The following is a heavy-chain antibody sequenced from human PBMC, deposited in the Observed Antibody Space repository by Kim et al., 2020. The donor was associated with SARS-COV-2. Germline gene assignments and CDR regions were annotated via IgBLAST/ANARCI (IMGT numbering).Heavy chain of an antibody. CDR1: GGSFSGYY. CDR3: ARATRRGRYYYDSSGSRIGCYLDY. D-gene: IGHD3-22*01. V-gene: IGHV4-34*01. J-gene: IGHJ4*02. Sequence: SETLSLTCAVYGGSFSGYYWSWIRQPPGKGLEWIGEINHSGSTNYNPSLKIRVTISVDTSKNQFSLKLSSVTAADTAVYYCARATRRGRYYYDSSGSRIGCYLDYWGQGPRATVSS. CDR2: INHSGST.